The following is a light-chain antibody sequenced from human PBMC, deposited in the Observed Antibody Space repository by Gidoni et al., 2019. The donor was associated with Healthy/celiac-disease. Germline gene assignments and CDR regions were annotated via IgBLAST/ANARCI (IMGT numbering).Light chain of an antibody. CDR2: DAS. J-gene: IGKJ5*01. Sequence: EIALTQSPATLSLSPGERATLSCRASQSVSSYLAWYQQKPGQAPRLLIYDASNRATGIPARFSGSGSGTDFTLTISSLVPEEFAVYYCQQRSNWPLNTFGQGTRLEIK. V-gene: IGKV3-11*01. CDR1: QSVSSY. CDR3: QQRSNWPLNT.